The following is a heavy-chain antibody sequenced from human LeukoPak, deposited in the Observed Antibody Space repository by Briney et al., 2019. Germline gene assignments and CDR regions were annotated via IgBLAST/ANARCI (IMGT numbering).Heavy chain of an antibody. Sequence: SETLSLTCAVSGGSISTYYWSRIRQPAGKGLEWIGRIYTSGSTNYNPSLKSRVTMSVDTSKNQFSLNLRSVTAADTAVYYCARDSSTLTPDAFDIWGQGTMVTVSS. V-gene: IGHV4-4*07. CDR1: GGSISTYY. CDR3: ARDSSTLTPDAFDI. J-gene: IGHJ3*02. CDR2: IYTSGST. D-gene: IGHD4-23*01.